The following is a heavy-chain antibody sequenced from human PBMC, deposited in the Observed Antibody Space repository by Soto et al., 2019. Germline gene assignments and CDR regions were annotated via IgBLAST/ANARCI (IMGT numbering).Heavy chain of an antibody. D-gene: IGHD3-3*01. CDR2: IYYSGRT. CDR1: GGSISSSSYY. J-gene: IGHJ4*02. CDR3: ARVINDFWSGYYLDY. V-gene: IGHV4-61*05. Sequence: KSSGTLSLTCTVSGGSISSSSYYWGWLRQPPRKGLEWIGYIYYSGRTNYNPSLKSRVTISVDTSKNQFSLKLSSVTAADTAVYYCARVINDFWSGYYLDYWGQGTLVTVSS.